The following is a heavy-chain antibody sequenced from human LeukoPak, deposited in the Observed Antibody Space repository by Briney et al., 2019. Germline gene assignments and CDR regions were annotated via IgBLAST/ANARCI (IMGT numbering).Heavy chain of an antibody. J-gene: IGHJ4*02. CDR3: ARVGGRYSPLGY. CDR1: GFTFSSYW. Sequence: PGGSLRLSCAVSGFTFSSYWMSWVRQAPGKGLEWVANIKQDGSEKYYVDSVKGRFTISRDNDKNSLFLQMTSLRAEDTAVYYCARVGGRYSPLGYWGQGTLVTVSS. CDR2: IKQDGSEK. D-gene: IGHD3-16*02. V-gene: IGHV3-7*01.